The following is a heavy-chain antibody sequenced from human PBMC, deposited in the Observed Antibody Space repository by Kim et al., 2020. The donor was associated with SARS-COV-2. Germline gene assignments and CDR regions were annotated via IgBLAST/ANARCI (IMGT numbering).Heavy chain of an antibody. D-gene: IGHD3-10*01. J-gene: IGHJ4*02. V-gene: IGHV3-23*01. Sequence: AASVKARFTISRDNSKNTLYLQMNSLRAEDTAVYYCAKDPRRFGELYFDYWGQGTLVTVSS. CDR3: AKDPRRFGELYFDY.